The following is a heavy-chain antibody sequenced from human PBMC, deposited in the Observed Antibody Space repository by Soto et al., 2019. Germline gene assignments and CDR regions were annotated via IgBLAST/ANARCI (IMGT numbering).Heavy chain of an antibody. CDR3: AAGYTTGPDAFDI. J-gene: IGHJ3*02. CDR2: TFPGDSDT. D-gene: IGHD6-13*01. Sequence: HGESLKISCKGSGYNFANYWIGWVRQMPGKGLEWMGMTFPGDSDTKNSPSLQGQITMSVDKSDSSAYLQWRSLKASDTAMYYCAAGYTTGPDAFDIWGQGTMVTVSS. V-gene: IGHV5-51*01. CDR1: GYNFANYW.